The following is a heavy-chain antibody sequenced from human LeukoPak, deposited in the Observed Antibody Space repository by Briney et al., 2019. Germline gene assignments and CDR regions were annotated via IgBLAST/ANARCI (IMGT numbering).Heavy chain of an antibody. D-gene: IGHD3-22*01. CDR3: ARAKKAYYYDSSGYYLPYFDY. CDR2: IYYSGST. V-gene: IGHV4-59*01. CDR1: GGSISSYY. Sequence: SETLSLTCTVSGGSISSYYWSWIRQPAGKGLEWIGYIYYSGSTNYSPSLKSRVTISVDTSKNQFSLKLSSVTAADTAVYYCARAKKAYYYDSSGYYLPYFDYWGQGTLVTVSS. J-gene: IGHJ4*02.